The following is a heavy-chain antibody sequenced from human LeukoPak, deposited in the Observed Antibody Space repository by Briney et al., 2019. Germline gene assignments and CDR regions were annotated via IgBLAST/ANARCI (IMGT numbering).Heavy chain of an antibody. V-gene: IGHV4-39*07. D-gene: IGHD1-7*01. CDR3: ARKQTGTMYDV. CDR2: FSSGGSA. Sequence: SETLSLTCTVSGGSIYTGDYYWAWIRQSPGKGLEWIGTFSSGGSAYYNPSLTSRVSISKDTSDNQFSLRLYSVTAADTAVYYCARKQTGTMYDVWGQGTQVTVSS. CDR1: GGSIYTGDYY. J-gene: IGHJ4*02.